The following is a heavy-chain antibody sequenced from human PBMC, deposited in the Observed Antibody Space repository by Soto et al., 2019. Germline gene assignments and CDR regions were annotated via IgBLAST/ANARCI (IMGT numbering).Heavy chain of an antibody. CDR1: GGSFSGYY. D-gene: IGHD7-27*01. V-gene: IGHV4-34*01. CDR3: ARLGRTGPLGRFDY. J-gene: IGHJ4*02. CDR2: INHSGST. Sequence: SETLSLTCAVYGGSFSGYYWSWIRQPPGKGLEWIGEINHSGSTNYNPSLKSRVTISVDTSKNQFSLKLSSVTAADTAVYYCARLGRTGPLGRFDYWGQGTLVTVSS.